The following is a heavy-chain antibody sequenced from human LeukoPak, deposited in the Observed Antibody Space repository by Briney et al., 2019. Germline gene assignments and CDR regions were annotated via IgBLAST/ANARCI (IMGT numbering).Heavy chain of an antibody. J-gene: IGHJ4*02. CDR1: GYTFTSYY. CDR2: INPSGGST. D-gene: IGHD2-2*01. V-gene: IGHV1-46*01. Sequence: ASVKVSCKASGYTFTSYYMHWVRQAPGQGLEWMGIINPSGGSTSYALKFQGRVTMTRDTSTSTVYMELSSLRSEDTAVYYCARARGHIVVVPAATPYYFDYWGQGTLVTVSS. CDR3: ARARGHIVVVPAATPYYFDY.